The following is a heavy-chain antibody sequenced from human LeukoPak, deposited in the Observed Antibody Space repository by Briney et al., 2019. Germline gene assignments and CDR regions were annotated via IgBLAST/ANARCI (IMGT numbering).Heavy chain of an antibody. D-gene: IGHD1-7*01. CDR3: ARRINGSTRFDL. CDR2: VIHRGIT. CDR1: GGSFNNLF. V-gene: IGHV4-34*12. Sequence: SETLSLTCAVHGGSFNNLFWTWIRQPPGKGLEWIGEVIHRGITNYNPSLESRATVSVDTSKNQFSLAMTSVTAADSAVYFCARRINGSTRFDLWGQGILVTVSS. J-gene: IGHJ5*02.